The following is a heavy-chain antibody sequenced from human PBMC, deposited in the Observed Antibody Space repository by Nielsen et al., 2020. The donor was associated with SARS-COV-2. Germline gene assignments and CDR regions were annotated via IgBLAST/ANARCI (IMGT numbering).Heavy chain of an antibody. Sequence: ASVKVSCKASGYMFTGYYMHWVRQAPGQGLEWMGRINPNSGGTNYAQKFQDRVTMTRDTSISTAYMELSRLRSDDTAVYYCSRGDDAFDLWGQGTMVTVSS. CDR1: GYMFTGYY. CDR2: INPNSGGT. V-gene: IGHV1-2*06. J-gene: IGHJ3*01. CDR3: SRGDDAFDL.